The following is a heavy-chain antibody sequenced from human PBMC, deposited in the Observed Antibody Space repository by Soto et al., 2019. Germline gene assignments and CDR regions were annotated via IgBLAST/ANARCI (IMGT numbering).Heavy chain of an antibody. CDR1: GYTFSTSG. J-gene: IGHJ6*02. V-gene: IGHV1-18*01. CDR2: ISTYNGDT. CDR3: ARAGAAPYYCSGMDV. D-gene: IGHD2-15*01. Sequence: QVQLVQSGAEVRKPGASVKVSCKASGYTFSTSGMSWLRQAPGQGLEWMGWISTYNGDTNDAPKFQDRVTMTSDTSTSTVYMELRSLRSDDTAVYYCARAGAAPYYCSGMDVWGQGTRVTVSS.